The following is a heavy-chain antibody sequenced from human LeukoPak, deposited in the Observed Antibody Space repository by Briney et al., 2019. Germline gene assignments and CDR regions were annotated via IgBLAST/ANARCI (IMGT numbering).Heavy chain of an antibody. CDR2: ISGSGGST. Sequence: PGGSLRLSCAASGFTFSSYAMSWGRQATGQGVGWGSAISGSGGSTYSAASVKGRFNISSDNTKITLYLQMNSPRAEDTAVYYCAKVSAVAGTAPRYFDYWGQGTLVTVSS. CDR3: AKVSAVAGTAPRYFDY. V-gene: IGHV3-23*01. D-gene: IGHD6-19*01. CDR1: GFTFSSYA. J-gene: IGHJ4*02.